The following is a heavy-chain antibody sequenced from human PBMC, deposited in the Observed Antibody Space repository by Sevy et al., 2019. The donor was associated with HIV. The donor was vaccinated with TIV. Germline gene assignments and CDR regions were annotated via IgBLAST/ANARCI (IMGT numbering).Heavy chain of an antibody. CDR1: GFTFSSYE. Sequence: GSLRLSCAASGFTFSSYEMNWVRQAPGKGLEWVSYISSSGSTIYYADSVKGRFTISRDNAKNSLYLQMNSLRAEDTAVYYCARDGDTAMAIDYWGQGTLVTVSS. CDR2: ISSSGSTI. D-gene: IGHD5-18*01. V-gene: IGHV3-48*03. CDR3: ARDGDTAMAIDY. J-gene: IGHJ4*02.